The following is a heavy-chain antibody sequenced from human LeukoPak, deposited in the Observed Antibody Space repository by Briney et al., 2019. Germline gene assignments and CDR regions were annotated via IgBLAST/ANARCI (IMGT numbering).Heavy chain of an antibody. J-gene: IGHJ4*02. Sequence: GASVKVSCKASGYTFTGYYMHWVRQAPGQGLEWMGWINPNSGGTNYAQKFQGRVTMTRDTSISTAYMELSRLRSDDTAVYYCARSKLYSSSWSYYWGQGTLVTVSS. CDR1: GYTFTGYY. D-gene: IGHD6-13*01. CDR2: INPNSGGT. CDR3: ARSKLYSSSWSYY. V-gene: IGHV1-2*02.